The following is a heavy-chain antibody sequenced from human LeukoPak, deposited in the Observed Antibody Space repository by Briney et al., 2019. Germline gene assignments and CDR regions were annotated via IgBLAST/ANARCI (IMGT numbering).Heavy chain of an antibody. CDR1: GGSFSGYY. D-gene: IGHD1-26*01. J-gene: IGHJ3*01. V-gene: IGHV4-34*01. CDR3: ATLVGGLPQERGAFDV. Sequence: SETLSLTCAVYGGSFSGYYWSWIRQPPGKGLEWIGEINHSGSTNYNPSLKSRVTISVDTSKNQFSLKLSSVTDADTAVFYCATLVGGLPQERGAFDVWGQGTLVTVSS. CDR2: INHSGST.